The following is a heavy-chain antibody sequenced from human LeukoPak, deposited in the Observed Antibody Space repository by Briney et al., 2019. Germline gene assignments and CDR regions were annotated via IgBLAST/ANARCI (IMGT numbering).Heavy chain of an antibody. CDR3: ARGSGSYPFDY. Sequence: SETLSLTCAVSGYSISSGYYWGWIRQPPGKGLEWIGSIYHSGSTYYNPSLKSRVTISVDTSKNQFCLKLSSVTAADTAVYYCARGSGSYPFDYWGQGTLVTVSS. CDR2: IYHSGST. D-gene: IGHD3-10*01. J-gene: IGHJ4*02. CDR1: GYSISSGYY. V-gene: IGHV4-38-2*01.